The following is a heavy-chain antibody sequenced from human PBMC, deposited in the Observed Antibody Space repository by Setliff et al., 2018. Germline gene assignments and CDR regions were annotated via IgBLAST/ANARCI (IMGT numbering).Heavy chain of an antibody. V-gene: IGHV4-39*02. Sequence: SETLSLTCTVSGGSISSSSYYWGWIRQPPGKGLEWIGSIYYSGSTYYNPSLKSRVSISVDTSKNQFSLKPSSVTAADTAVYYCARDGGEYWGQGTLVTVSS. J-gene: IGHJ4*02. CDR3: ARDGGEY. D-gene: IGHD3-16*01. CDR1: GGSISSSSYY. CDR2: IYYSGST.